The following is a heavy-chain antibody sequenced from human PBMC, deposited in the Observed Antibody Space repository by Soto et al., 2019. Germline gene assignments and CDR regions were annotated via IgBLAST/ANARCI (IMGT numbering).Heavy chain of an antibody. V-gene: IGHV3-11*01. CDR1: GFTFSDYY. CDR3: ARDARYCSSTSCYAAARYMDV. J-gene: IGHJ6*03. D-gene: IGHD2-2*01. CDR2: ISSSGSTI. Sequence: GGSLRLSCAASGFTFSDYYMSWIRQAPGKGLEWVSYISSSGSTIYYADSVKGRFTISRDNAKNSLYLQMNSLRAEDTAVYYCARDARYCSSTSCYAAARYMDVWGKGTTVTVSS.